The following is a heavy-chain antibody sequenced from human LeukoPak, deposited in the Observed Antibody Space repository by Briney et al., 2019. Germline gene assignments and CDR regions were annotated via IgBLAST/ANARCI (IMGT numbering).Heavy chain of an antibody. D-gene: IGHD3-16*01. CDR1: GDAISIFS. V-gene: IGHV4-59*08. J-gene: IGHJ4*02. Sequence: SETLSLTCTVSGDAISIFSWTCIRKFPGKTLVWIANIYYGGTTRYNPFLKSRVTISADTSKNLVSLKLSSVTAADTAVYYCARHVGLWGFDYWDQGTLVTVSS. CDR2: IYYGGTT. CDR3: ARHVGLWGFDY.